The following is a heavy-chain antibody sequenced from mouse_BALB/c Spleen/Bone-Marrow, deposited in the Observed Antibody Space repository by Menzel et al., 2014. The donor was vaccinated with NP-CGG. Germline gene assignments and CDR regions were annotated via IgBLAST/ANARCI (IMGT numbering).Heavy chain of an antibody. CDR1: GYTFTDYA. J-gene: IGHJ3*01. Sequence: VQRVESGPELVRPGVSVKISCKGSGYTFTDYAMHWVEQSHAKSLEWIGVISTYSGNTNYNQKFKGKATMTVDKSSSTAYMELARLTSEDSAIYYCASPIYYGNYEGFAYWGQGTLVTVSA. CDR2: ISTYSGNT. V-gene: IGHV1-67*01. CDR3: ASPIYYGNYEGFAY. D-gene: IGHD2-1*01.